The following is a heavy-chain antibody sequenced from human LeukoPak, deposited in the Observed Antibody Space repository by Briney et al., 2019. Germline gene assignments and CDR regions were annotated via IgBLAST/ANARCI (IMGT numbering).Heavy chain of an antibody. CDR3: PKDIDATI. V-gene: IGHV3-21*01. Sequence: LRLSCATHPFHFSSYSMTPVRQAPGKGQKRVSPIRSSSSNYYYAESLKRRFTTPSDKTNNSLSLQMNSLRHEHTALYHCPKDIDATIWGQGTL. D-gene: IGHD5-12*01. CDR2: IRSSSSNY. CDR1: PFHFSSYS. J-gene: IGHJ4*01.